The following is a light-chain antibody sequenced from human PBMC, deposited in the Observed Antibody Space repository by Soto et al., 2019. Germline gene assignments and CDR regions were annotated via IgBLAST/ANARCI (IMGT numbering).Light chain of an antibody. J-gene: IGKJ2*01. CDR1: QSVSSY. CDR3: QQGYT. CDR2: DAS. Sequence: EIVLTQSPATLSLSPGERATLSCRASQSVSSYLAWYQQKPGQAPRLLIYDASNRATGIPARFSGSGSGTDFTLTLSSLEPEDFAVYYCQQGYTFGQGTKLEIK. V-gene: IGKV3-11*01.